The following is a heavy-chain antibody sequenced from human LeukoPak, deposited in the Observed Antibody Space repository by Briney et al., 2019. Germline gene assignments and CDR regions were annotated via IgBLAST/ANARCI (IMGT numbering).Heavy chain of an antibody. CDR2: ISYDGSNK. CDR1: GFTFSSYG. D-gene: IGHD6-13*01. Sequence: PGRSLRLSCAASGFTFSSYGMHWVRQAPGKGLEWVAVISYDGSNKYYADSVKGRFTISRDNSKNTLYLQMNSLRAEDTAVYYCAKLSSSSWVDYWGQGTLVTVSS. V-gene: IGHV3-30*18. CDR3: AKLSSSSWVDY. J-gene: IGHJ4*02.